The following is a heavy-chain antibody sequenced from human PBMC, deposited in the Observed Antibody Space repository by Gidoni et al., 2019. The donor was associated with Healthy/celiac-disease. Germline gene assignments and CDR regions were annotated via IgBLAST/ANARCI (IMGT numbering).Heavy chain of an antibody. J-gene: IGHJ3*02. D-gene: IGHD5-18*01. CDR3: ANIQLWDHAAFDI. CDR1: GGSISSGGYY. V-gene: IGHV4-31*03. Sequence: QVQLQESGPGLVKPSQTLSLTCTVSGGSISSGGYYWSWIRQNPGKGLEWIGYIYYSGSTYYNPSLKSRVTISVDTSKNQFSLKLSSVTAADTAVYYCANIQLWDHAAFDIWGQGTMVTVSS. CDR2: IYYSGST.